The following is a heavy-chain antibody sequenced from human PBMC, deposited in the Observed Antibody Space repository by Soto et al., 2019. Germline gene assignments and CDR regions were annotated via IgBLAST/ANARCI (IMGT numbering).Heavy chain of an antibody. V-gene: IGHV3-7*01. CDR3: AREQPYSSGWYDYYYGMGV. J-gene: IGHJ6*02. D-gene: IGHD6-19*01. CDR2: IKQDGSEK. Sequence: GGSLRLSCAASGFTFSSYWMSWVRQAPGKGLEWVANIKQDGSEKYYVDSVKGRFTISRDNAKNSLYLQMNSLRAEDTAVYYCAREQPYSSGWYDYYYGMGVWGQGTTVTVSS. CDR1: GFTFSSYW.